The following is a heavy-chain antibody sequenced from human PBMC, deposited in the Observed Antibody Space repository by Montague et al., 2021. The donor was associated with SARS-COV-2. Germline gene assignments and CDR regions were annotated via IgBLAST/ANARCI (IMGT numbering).Heavy chain of an antibody. CDR1: GSTFSSYS. Sequence: SLRLSCAASGSTFSSYSMNWVRQAPGKGLEWVSSISSSSSYIYYSDSVKGLFTISRDNAKNSLYLQMNSLRAEDTAVYYCATQPSDGAGYYYGMDVWGQGTTVTVSS. D-gene: IGHD2-2*01. CDR3: ATQPSDGAGYYYGMDV. V-gene: IGHV3-21*01. CDR2: ISSSSSYI. J-gene: IGHJ6*02.